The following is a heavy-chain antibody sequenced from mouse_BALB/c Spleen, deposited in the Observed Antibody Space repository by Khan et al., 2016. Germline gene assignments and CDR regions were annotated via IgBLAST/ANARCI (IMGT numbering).Heavy chain of an antibody. Sequence: QIQLVQSGPELKKPGETVKISCKASGYTLTNYGMNWVKQAPGKGLKWMGWINTYTGEPTYADDFKGRFAFSLETSASTAYLQINSLKNEDMATYFCARHYYGGRGYYFDYWGQGTTLTVSS. V-gene: IGHV9-1*02. D-gene: IGHD1-1*01. CDR1: GYTLTNYG. J-gene: IGHJ2*01. CDR2: INTYTGEP. CDR3: ARHYYGGRGYYFDY.